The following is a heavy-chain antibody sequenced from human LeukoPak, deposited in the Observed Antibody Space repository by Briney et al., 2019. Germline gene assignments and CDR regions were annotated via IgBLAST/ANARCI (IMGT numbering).Heavy chain of an antibody. D-gene: IGHD6-19*01. CDR1: GYTFTSYY. J-gene: IGHJ4*02. Sequence: GASVKVSCKASGYTFTSYYMHWVRQAPGQGLEWMGINNPSGGTTSCSQKFQGRVTMTRDTSTSTVYMELSSLTSEDTAVYYCARDRGLLYGSSGCLDYWGQGTLITVSS. V-gene: IGHV1-46*01. CDR3: ARDRGLLYGSSGCLDY. CDR2: NNPSGGTT.